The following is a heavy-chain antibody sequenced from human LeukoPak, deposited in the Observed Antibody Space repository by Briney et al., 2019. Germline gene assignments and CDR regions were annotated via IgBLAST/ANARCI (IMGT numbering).Heavy chain of an antibody. J-gene: IGHJ3*02. Sequence: GGFLRLPCAASRFTFNKYGMHWVRQAPGKGLEWVAVISYDGTNKYYTDSVKGRFTISRDNSKNTLYLQMNSLRAEDTALYYCAKGGGYGGYDTDAFDIWGQGTMVSVSS. CDR3: AKGGGYGGYDTDAFDI. V-gene: IGHV3-30*18. CDR1: RFTFNKYG. CDR2: ISYDGTNK. D-gene: IGHD5-12*01.